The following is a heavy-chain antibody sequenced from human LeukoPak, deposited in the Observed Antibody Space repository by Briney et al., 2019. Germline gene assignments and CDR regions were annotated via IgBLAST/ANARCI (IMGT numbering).Heavy chain of an antibody. Sequence: GGSLRLSCAASGFTFSSYLMSWVRQAPGKGLEWVANIKQDGSEKYYVDSVKGRFTISRDNAKNSLYLQMNSLRAEDTAVYYCASASSSWYRGVFDYWGQGTLVTVSS. CDR3: ASASSSWYRGVFDY. CDR1: GFTFSSYL. J-gene: IGHJ4*02. CDR2: IKQDGSEK. V-gene: IGHV3-7*01. D-gene: IGHD6-13*01.